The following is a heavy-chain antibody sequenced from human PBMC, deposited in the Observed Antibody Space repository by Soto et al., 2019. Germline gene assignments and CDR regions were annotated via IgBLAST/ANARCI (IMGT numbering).Heavy chain of an antibody. CDR2: ISSSGSTI. CDR3: ARELDYGDYAWFDP. Sequence: GGSLRLSCAASGFTFSDYYMSWIRQAPGKGLEWVSYISSSGSTIYYADSVKGRFTISRDNAKNSLYLQMNSLRAEDTAVYYCARELDYGDYAWFDPWGQGTLVTVSS. CDR1: GFTFSDYY. J-gene: IGHJ5*02. D-gene: IGHD4-17*01. V-gene: IGHV3-11*01.